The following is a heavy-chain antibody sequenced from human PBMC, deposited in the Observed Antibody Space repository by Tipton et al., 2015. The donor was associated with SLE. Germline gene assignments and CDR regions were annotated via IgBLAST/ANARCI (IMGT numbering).Heavy chain of an antibody. V-gene: IGHV4-59*07. Sequence: TLSLTCTVSGASISSNYWSWIRQSPGKGLEWIGYIHYSGTTHDNPSLKSRVTMSVDMSKNQFSLRLTSVTAADTAVYYCARIIAGHGDAFDVWGQGTMVTVSS. CDR3: ARIIAGHGDAFDV. CDR2: IHYSGTT. CDR1: GASISSNY. J-gene: IGHJ3*01.